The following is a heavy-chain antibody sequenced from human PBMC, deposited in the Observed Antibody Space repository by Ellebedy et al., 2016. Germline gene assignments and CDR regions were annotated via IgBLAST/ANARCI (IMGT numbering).Heavy chain of an antibody. CDR3: ARGSSGITIFGVVDDYYMDV. Sequence: ASVKVSXKASGYTFTSYGISWVRQAPGQGLEWMGWMNPNSGNTGYAQKFQGRVTMTRNTSISTAYMELSSLRSEDTAVYYCARGSSGITIFGVVDDYYMDVWGKGTTVTVSS. CDR1: GYTFTSYG. J-gene: IGHJ6*03. CDR2: MNPNSGNT. D-gene: IGHD3-3*01. V-gene: IGHV1-8*02.